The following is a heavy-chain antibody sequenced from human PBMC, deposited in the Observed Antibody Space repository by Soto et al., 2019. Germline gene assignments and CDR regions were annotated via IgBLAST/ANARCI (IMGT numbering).Heavy chain of an antibody. CDR3: ARDRRFLRITIFGVALVGGNEHDAFDI. Sequence: PGGSLRLSCAASGFTFSSYWMSWVRQAPGKGLEWVANIKQDGSEKYYVDSVKGRFTISRDNAKNSLYLQMNSLRAEDTAVYYCARDRRFLRITIFGVALVGGNEHDAFDIWGQGTMVTVSS. CDR2: IKQDGSEK. V-gene: IGHV3-7*01. CDR1: GFTFSSYW. J-gene: IGHJ3*02. D-gene: IGHD3-3*01.